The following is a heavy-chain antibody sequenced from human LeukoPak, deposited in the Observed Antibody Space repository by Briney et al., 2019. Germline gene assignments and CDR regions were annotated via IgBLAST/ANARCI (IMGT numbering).Heavy chain of an antibody. CDR3: ARVRALRPRGVVINPYYYMDV. J-gene: IGHJ6*03. CDR1: GGSISSYY. D-gene: IGHD3-3*01. V-gene: IGHV4-4*07. Sequence: PSETLSLTCTVSGGSISSYYWSWVRQPAGKGLEWIGRIYTSGSTNYNPSLKSRVTMSVDTSKNQFSLKLSSVTAADTAVYYCARVRALRPRGVVINPYYYMDVWGKGTTVTVSS. CDR2: IYTSGST.